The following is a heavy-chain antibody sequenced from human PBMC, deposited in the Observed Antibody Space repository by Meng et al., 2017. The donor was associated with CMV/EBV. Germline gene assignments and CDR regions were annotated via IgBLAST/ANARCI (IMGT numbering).Heavy chain of an antibody. D-gene: IGHD6-13*01. J-gene: IGHJ4*02. CDR3: ARVAYSSSWYHAFDY. Sequence: SGYTFTSYGISWVRQAPGQGLEWMGWISAYNGNTNYAQKLQGRVTMTTDTSTSTAYMELRSLRSDGTAVYYCARVAYSSSWYHAFDYWGQGTLVTVSS. CDR1: GYTFTSYG. CDR2: ISAYNGNT. V-gene: IGHV1-18*01.